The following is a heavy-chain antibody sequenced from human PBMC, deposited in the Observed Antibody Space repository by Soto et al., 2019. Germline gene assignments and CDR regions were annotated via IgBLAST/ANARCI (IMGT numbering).Heavy chain of an antibody. CDR2: IYYSGST. J-gene: IGHJ6*02. D-gene: IGHD3-22*01. Sequence: SETLSLTCTVSGGSISSYYWSWIRQPPGKGLEWIGYIYYSGSTNYNPSLKSRVTISVDTSKNQFSLKLSSVTAADTAVYYCARGSLLEYDCSGYYPNTTLTYYYYGMDVWGQGTTVS. CDR3: ARGSLLEYDCSGYYPNTTLTYYYYGMDV. CDR1: GGSISSYY. V-gene: IGHV4-59*12.